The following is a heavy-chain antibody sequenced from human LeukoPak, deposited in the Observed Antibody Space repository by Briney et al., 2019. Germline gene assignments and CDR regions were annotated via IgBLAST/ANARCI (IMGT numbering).Heavy chain of an antibody. CDR1: GGSMSSYY. Sequence: PSETLSLTCTVSGGSMSSYYWSWIRQPPGKGLEWIGYIYYSGSTNYNPSLKSRVTISVDTSKNQFSLKLSSVTAADTAVYYCARGRYSSGIYYFDYWGQGTLVAVSS. J-gene: IGHJ4*02. V-gene: IGHV4-59*01. CDR2: IYYSGST. D-gene: IGHD6-19*01. CDR3: ARGRYSSGIYYFDY.